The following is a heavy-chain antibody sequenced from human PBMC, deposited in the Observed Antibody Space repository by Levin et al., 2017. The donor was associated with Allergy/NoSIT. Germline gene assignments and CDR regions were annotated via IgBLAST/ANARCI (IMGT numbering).Heavy chain of an antibody. Sequence: ASVKVSCKASGYTFTGYYMHWVRQAPGQGLEWMGWINPNSGGTNYAQKFQGRVTMTRDTSISTAYMELSRLRSDDTAVYYCARVKGRGPVAFDIWGQGTMVTVSS. CDR1: GYTFTGYY. CDR2: INPNSGGT. D-gene: IGHD3-10*01. V-gene: IGHV1-2*02. CDR3: ARVKGRGPVAFDI. J-gene: IGHJ3*02.